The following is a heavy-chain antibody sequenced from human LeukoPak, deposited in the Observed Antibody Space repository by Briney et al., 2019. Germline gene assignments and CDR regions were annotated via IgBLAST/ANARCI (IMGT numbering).Heavy chain of an antibody. J-gene: IGHJ3*02. CDR2: IIPIFGTA. CDR1: GGTLSSYA. Sequence: GSSVKVSCKASGGTLSSYAISWVRQAPGQGLEWMGGIIPIFGTANYAQKFQGRVTITADKSTSTAYMELSSLRSEDTAVYYCARAGSSGWERAFDIWGQGTMVTVSS. CDR3: ARAGSSGWERAFDI. V-gene: IGHV1-69*06. D-gene: IGHD6-19*01.